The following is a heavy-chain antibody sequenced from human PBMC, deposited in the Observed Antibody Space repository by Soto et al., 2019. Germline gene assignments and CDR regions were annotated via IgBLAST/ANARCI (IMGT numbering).Heavy chain of an antibody. J-gene: IGHJ4*02. CDR2: TDSDGTFT. D-gene: IGHD2-21*01. CDR1: GFTFSTYW. V-gene: IGHV3-74*01. CDR3: VRDMQLWRLDS. Sequence: GGSLRLSCVASGFTFSTYWMHWVRQTPGEGLVWVSHTDSDGTFTTYADSVKGRFTISRDNAKNTLYLHMNSLRAEDTAVYYCVRDMQLWRLDSWGQGTRVTVSS.